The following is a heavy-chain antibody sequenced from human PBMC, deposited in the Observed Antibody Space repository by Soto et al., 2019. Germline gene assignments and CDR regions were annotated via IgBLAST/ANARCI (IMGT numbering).Heavy chain of an antibody. Sequence: EVQLLESGGGVVQPGGSLRLSCVASGFNFKKFAMAWVRQAPGEGLEWVSGISCCGGSTSYADSVKGRFSTARDDSKNTLSLQMNGLRVEDTAQYLCAKADGEQWLIPHLDTWGQGTLVTVS. CDR3: AKADGEQWLIPHLDT. D-gene: IGHD6-19*01. CDR2: ISCCGGST. J-gene: IGHJ5*02. V-gene: IGHV3-23*01. CDR1: GFNFKKFA.